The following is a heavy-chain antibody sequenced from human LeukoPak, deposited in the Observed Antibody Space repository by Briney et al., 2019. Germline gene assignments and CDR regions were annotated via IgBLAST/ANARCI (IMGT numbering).Heavy chain of an antibody. CDR3: AGGPAYLDSVPDS. CDR1: GASISSDAYF. Sequence: SETLSLTCTVSGASISSDAYFWSWIRQHPGKGLEWLGYIYYTGNTAPNPSLRSRLTISRDTSKNQFSLSLTSVTAADTAVYCCAGGPAYLDSVPDSWGQGTLVTVSS. J-gene: IGHJ4*02. V-gene: IGHV4-31*03. CDR2: IYYTGNT. D-gene: IGHD3-22*01.